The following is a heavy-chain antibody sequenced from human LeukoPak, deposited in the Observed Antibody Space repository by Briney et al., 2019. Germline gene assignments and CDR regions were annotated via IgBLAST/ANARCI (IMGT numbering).Heavy chain of an antibody. CDR3: ARDPIVVVVAAYYYYGMDV. CDR1: GGTFSSYA. CDR2: IIPIFGIA. D-gene: IGHD2-15*01. Sequence: GASVKVSCKASGGTFSSYAISWVRQAPGQGLEWMGRIIPIFGIANYAQKFQGRVTITADKSTSTAYMELSSLRSEDTAVYYCARDPIVVVVAAYYYYGMDVWGQGNTVTVSS. V-gene: IGHV1-69*04. J-gene: IGHJ6*02.